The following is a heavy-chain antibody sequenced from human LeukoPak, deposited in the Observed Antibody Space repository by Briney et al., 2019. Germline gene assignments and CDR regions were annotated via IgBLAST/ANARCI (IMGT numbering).Heavy chain of an antibody. CDR3: ARGGYTIFGA. CDR1: GFTFSSYS. V-gene: IGHV3-7*01. J-gene: IGHJ5*02. D-gene: IGHD3-3*01. Sequence: GGSLRLSCAASGFTFSSYSMNWVRQAPGKGLEWVANIKHDGSEKYYVDSVKGRFTISRDNAKNSLYLQMNSLRAEDTAVYYCARGGYTIFGAWGQGTLVTVSS. CDR2: IKHDGSEK.